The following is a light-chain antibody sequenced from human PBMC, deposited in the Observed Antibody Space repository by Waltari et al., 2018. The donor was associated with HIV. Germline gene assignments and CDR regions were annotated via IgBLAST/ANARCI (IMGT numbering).Light chain of an antibody. CDR2: EVT. J-gene: IGKJ2*01. CDR3: MQSIQRRYT. CDR1: PSLLHSAGKTY. Sequence: IVMTQTPLSLAVIPRQWAAFPCPSSPSLLHSAGKTYLYRYLQKSVQPPQFLIYEVTNRFSGGPHRFSGSGSGTNFTLRISRVEADDAGTYYCMQSIQRRYTFGQG. V-gene: IGKV2D-29*01.